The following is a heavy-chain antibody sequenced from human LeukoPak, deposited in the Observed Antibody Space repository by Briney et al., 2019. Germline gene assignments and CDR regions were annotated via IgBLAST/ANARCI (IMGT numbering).Heavy chain of an antibody. CDR1: GYTFTNYG. CDR2: ISAYSDNT. J-gene: IGHJ4*02. V-gene: IGHV1-18*01. CDR3: ARDPYSSRPHYFDY. D-gene: IGHD6-13*01. Sequence: ASVKVSCKTSGYTFTNYGISWVRQTPGQGLEWMGWISAYSDNTKYAQKIQGRVTMTTDTSTSTAYMEMRSLKSDDTAVYYCARDPYSSRPHYFDYWGQGTLVTVSS.